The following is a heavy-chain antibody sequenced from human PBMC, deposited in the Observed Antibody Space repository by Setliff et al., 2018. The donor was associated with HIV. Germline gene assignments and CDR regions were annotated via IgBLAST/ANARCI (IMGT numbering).Heavy chain of an antibody. CDR1: GFTLSSYE. D-gene: IGHD3-22*01. Sequence: GGSLRLSCAASGFTLSSYEMNWVRQAPGKGLEWLAYISSSGEIKYYADSVKGRFAISRDNAKNSLYLQMNSLRAEDTAVYYCAKKSSGYYYAFVDYWGQGTLVTVSS. V-gene: IGHV3-48*03. CDR2: ISSSGEIK. CDR3: AKKSSGYYYAFVDY. J-gene: IGHJ4*02.